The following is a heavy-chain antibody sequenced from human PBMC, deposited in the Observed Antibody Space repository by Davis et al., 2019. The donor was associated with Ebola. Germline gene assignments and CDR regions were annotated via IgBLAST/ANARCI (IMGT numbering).Heavy chain of an antibody. Sequence: SETLSLTCAVYGGSFSGYYWSWIRQPPGMGLEWIGEINHSGSTNYSPSLKSRVTISVDTSKNQLSLKLSSVTAADTAVYFCAREGDPYYYMDVWGRGTTVTVSS. J-gene: IGHJ6*03. V-gene: IGHV4-34*01. CDR3: AREGDPYYYMDV. CDR1: GGSFSGYY. D-gene: IGHD2-21*02. CDR2: INHSGST.